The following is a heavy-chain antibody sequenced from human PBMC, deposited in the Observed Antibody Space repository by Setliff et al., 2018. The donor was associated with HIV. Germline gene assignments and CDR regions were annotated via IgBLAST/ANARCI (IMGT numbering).Heavy chain of an antibody. CDR2: IIPILGIA. Sequence: SVKVSCKTAGDTFTKYPFSWVRQDPGQGLEWMGGIIPILGIANYAQKFQGRVTITADESTSTAYMELSSLRSEDTAVYYCASGYSSSWYYFDYWGQGTLVTVSS. V-gene: IGHV1-69*10. CDR3: ASGYSSSWYYFDY. J-gene: IGHJ4*02. D-gene: IGHD6-13*01. CDR1: GDTFTKYP.